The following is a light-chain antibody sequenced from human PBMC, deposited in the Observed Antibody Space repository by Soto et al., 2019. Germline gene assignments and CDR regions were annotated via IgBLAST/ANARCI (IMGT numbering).Light chain of an antibody. J-gene: IGLJ1*01. CDR1: SSDVGAYNF. V-gene: IGLV2-11*01. Sequence: QSVLTQPASVSGSPGQSITISCTGTSSDVGAYNFVSWHQQHPGKAPKLLISDVSKRPSGVPDRFSGSKFGNTASLTISGLQAEDEADYYCCSYAGAFIYVFGSGTKVTVL. CDR2: DVS. CDR3: CSYAGAFIYV.